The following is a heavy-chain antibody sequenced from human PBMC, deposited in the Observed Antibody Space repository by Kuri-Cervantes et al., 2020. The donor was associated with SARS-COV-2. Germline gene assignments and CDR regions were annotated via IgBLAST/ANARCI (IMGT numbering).Heavy chain of an antibody. CDR2: IYYSGST. Sequence: SETLSLTCTVSGGSISSSSYYWGWIRQPPGKGLEWIGSIYYSGSTYYNPSLESRVTMSIDTSRNQFSLKLSSVTAADTAVYCCARGLWNGLHENWGQGTLVTVSS. V-gene: IGHV4-39*01. CDR1: GGSISSSSYY. D-gene: IGHD3-3*01. CDR3: ARGLWNGLHEN. J-gene: IGHJ4*02.